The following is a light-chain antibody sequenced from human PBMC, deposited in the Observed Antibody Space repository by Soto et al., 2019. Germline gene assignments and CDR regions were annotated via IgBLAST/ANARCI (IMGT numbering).Light chain of an antibody. J-gene: IGLJ1*01. CDR1: SSDVGAYNY. V-gene: IGLV2-8*01. CDR3: ASYTGSNNFV. CDR2: EVT. Sequence: QSVLTQPPSASGSPGQSVTISCTGTSSDVGAYNYVSWYQQHPGEAPKLMIYEVTKRPSGVPDRFSGSKSGNTASLTVSGLQAEGEADYYCASYTGSNNFVLGTGTKLTVL.